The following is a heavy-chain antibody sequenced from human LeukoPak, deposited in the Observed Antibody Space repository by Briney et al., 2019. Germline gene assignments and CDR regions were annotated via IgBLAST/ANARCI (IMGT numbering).Heavy chain of an antibody. J-gene: IGHJ4*02. CDR1: GYTFTSYA. CDR3: ARDRWYYGSGSYYNNFDY. Sequence: GASVKVSCKASGYTFTSYAISWVRQAPGQGLEWMGRIIPIFGTANYAQKFQGRVTITTDESTSTAYMELSSLRSEDTAVYYCARDRWYYGSGSYYNNFDYWGQGTLVTVSS. CDR2: IIPIFGTA. D-gene: IGHD3-10*01. V-gene: IGHV1-69*05.